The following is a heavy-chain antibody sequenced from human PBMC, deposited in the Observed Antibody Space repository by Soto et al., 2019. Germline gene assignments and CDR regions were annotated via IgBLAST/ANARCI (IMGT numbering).Heavy chain of an antibody. V-gene: IGHV3-30*18. J-gene: IGHJ4*02. D-gene: IGHD6-19*01. Sequence: GGSLRLSCAASGFTFSSYGMHWVRQAPGKGLEWVAVISYDGSNKYYADSVKGRFTISRDNSKNTLYLQMNSLRAEDTAVYYCAKSTRIAVAPIHWGQGTLVTVSS. CDR1: GFTFSSYG. CDR3: AKSTRIAVAPIH. CDR2: ISYDGSNK.